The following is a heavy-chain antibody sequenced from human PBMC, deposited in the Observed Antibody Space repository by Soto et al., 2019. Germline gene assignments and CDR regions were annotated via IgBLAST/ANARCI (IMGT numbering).Heavy chain of an antibody. CDR2: IRRKENSYTT. D-gene: IGHD6-19*01. V-gene: IGHV3-72*01. Sequence: EVQLVESGGGLVQPGGSLRLSCAASGLIFSDYHMDWVRKAPGKGLEWVGRIRRKENSYTTEYAASVKGRFTISRDDSKNSLYLQMNSLKSEDTAVYYCAMLGGWSGGSSGMDVWGQGTTVTVSS. CDR3: AMLGGWSGGSSGMDV. J-gene: IGHJ6*02. CDR1: GLIFSDYH.